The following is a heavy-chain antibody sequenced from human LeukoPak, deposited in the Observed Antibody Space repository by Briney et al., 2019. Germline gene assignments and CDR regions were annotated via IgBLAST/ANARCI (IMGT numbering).Heavy chain of an antibody. J-gene: IGHJ4*02. CDR2: IYYSGST. CDR1: GGSISSYY. Sequence: PSETLSLTCTVSGGSISSYYWSWIRQPPGKGLEWIGYIYYSGSTNYNPSLKSRVTISVDTSKNQFSLKLSSVTAADTAVYYCAREDSYGLIDYWGQGTLVTVSS. D-gene: IGHD5-18*01. CDR3: AREDSYGLIDY. V-gene: IGHV4-59*01.